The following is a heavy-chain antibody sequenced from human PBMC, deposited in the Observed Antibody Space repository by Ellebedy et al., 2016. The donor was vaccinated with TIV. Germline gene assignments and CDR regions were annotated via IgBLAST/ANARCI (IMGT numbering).Heavy chain of an antibody. CDR3: ARTGIWGNAFDI. Sequence: AASVKVSCKASGYTFARYGVSWVRQAPGQGLEWMGWINTNSGNPTYAQAFTGRIGFSWDTSVSTAYLQISSLRAEDSAVYYCARTGIWGNAFDIWGQGTMVTVSS. V-gene: IGHV7-4-1*02. CDR1: GYTFARYG. J-gene: IGHJ3*02. D-gene: IGHD7-27*01. CDR2: INTNSGNP.